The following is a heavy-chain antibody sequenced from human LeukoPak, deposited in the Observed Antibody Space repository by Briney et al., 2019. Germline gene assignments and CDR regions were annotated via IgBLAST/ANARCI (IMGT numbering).Heavy chain of an antibody. CDR2: IYTSGGT. V-gene: IGHV4-4*09. J-gene: IGHJ4*02. CDR1: GDSISSYY. Sequence: SETLSLTCTVSGDSISSYYWSWIRQPSGKGLEWIGYIYTSGGTNYIPSLKGRVTISIDTSKNQFSLKLSSVTAADSAVYYCARLTRLSTSPDRYYLDYWGQGTLVTVSS. D-gene: IGHD6-6*01. CDR3: ARLTRLSTSPDRYYLDY.